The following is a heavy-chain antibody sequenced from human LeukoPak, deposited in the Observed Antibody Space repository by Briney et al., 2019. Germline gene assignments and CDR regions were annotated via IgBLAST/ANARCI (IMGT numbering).Heavy chain of an antibody. CDR3: ARDHRRQGDETIKYFQH. D-gene: IGHD5-24*01. V-gene: IGHV3-7*01. J-gene: IGHJ1*01. Sequence: GGSLRLSCGASGFSFRDYWMSWVRQAPGKGLEWVANIQSDGNEKNYIDSVQGRFTISRDNAKTSLYLQMNSLRAEDTAVYYCARDHRRQGDETIKYFQHWGQGTLVTVSS. CDR2: IQSDGNEK. CDR1: GFSFRDYW.